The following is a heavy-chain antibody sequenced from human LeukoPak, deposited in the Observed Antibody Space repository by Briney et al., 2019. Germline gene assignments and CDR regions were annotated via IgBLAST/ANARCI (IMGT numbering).Heavy chain of an antibody. J-gene: IGHJ6*03. D-gene: IGHD3-10*01. V-gene: IGHV1-8*02. CDR1: GYTFTGYY. Sequence: GASVKVSCKASGYTFTGYYMHWVRQAPGQGLEWKGRINPNSGNTGYAQKFQGRVTMTRNTSISTAYMELSSLRSEDTAVYYCARLLWFGEPYYYYYMDDWGKGTTVTVSS. CDR2: INPNSGNT. CDR3: ARLLWFGEPYYYYYMDD.